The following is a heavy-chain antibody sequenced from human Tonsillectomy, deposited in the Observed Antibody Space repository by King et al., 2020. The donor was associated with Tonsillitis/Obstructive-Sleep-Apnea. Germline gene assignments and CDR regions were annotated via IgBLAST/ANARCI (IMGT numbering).Heavy chain of an antibody. CDR3: ASLYSGSYLAYYYYYMDV. CDR1: GGSISSSSYY. V-gene: IGHV4-39*01. Sequence: QLQESGPGLVKPSETLSLTCTVSGGSISSSSYYWGWIRQPPGKGLEWIGSIYYSGSTYYNPSLKSRVTISVDTSKNQFSLKLSSVTAADTAVYYCASLYSGSYLAYYYYYMDVWGKGTTVTVSS. D-gene: IGHD1-26*01. J-gene: IGHJ6*03. CDR2: IYYSGST.